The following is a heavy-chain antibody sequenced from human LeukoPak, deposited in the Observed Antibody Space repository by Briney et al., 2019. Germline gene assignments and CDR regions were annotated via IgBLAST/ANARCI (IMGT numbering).Heavy chain of an antibody. D-gene: IGHD3-22*01. J-gene: IGHJ4*02. CDR1: GITLSNYG. CDR2: LGGSGGTT. Sequence: GGSLRLSCAVSGITLSNYGMSWVRQAPGKGLEWVAGLGGSGGTTNYADSVKGRFTISRDNRKSTLYLQMNNLRAEDTAVYFCAKRGVVIRVILVGFHKEAYYFDSWGQGALVTVSS. V-gene: IGHV3-23*01. CDR3: AKRGVVIRVILVGFHKEAYYFDS.